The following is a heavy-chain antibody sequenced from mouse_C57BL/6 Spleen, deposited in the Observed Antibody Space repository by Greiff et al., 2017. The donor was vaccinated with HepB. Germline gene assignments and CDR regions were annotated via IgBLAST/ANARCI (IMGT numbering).Heavy chain of an antibody. D-gene: IGHD3-2*02. V-gene: IGHV1-18*01. CDR3: ASLGLRLPFAY. CDR1: GYTFTDYN. Sequence: EVQLQQSGPELVQPGASVKLPCTASGYTFTDYNMDWVKQTPGKSLEWIGEINPNNGGNIYNQKFKGKTTLTVDKSCSTAYMELRSLTSEDTAVYYCASLGLRLPFAYWGQGTLVTVSA. CDR2: INPNNGGN. J-gene: IGHJ3*01.